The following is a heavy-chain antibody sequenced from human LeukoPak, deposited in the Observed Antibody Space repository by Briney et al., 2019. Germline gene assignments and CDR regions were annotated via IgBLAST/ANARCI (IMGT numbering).Heavy chain of an antibody. CDR3: ARESIAAAGIDY. D-gene: IGHD6-13*01. V-gene: IGHV4-59*01. CDR2: IYYSGST. CDR1: AGSINSYY. J-gene: IGHJ4*02. Sequence: SQTLSLTSTVSAGSINSYYWGRIRQPPGQELEPIGNIYYSGSTNYNPPHNSRVTISVDTTKNQFPLKLSSVTAADTPVYYCARESIAAAGIDYCGQGTLVTVSS.